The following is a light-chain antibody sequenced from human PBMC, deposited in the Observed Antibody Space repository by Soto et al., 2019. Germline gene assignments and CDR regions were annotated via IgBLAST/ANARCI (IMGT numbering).Light chain of an antibody. CDR1: QSVGFSY. CDR2: GAS. Sequence: EIVLTQSPASLSLSPWEIATLSCRASQSVGFSYLAWYQQKPGQAPRLLIYGASSRATGIPDKFIGSGSGSDFSLTISRLEPEDSAVYYCQQYGKSPGFFAFGPGTKVDI. CDR3: QQYGKSPGFFA. J-gene: IGKJ3*01. V-gene: IGKV3-20*01.